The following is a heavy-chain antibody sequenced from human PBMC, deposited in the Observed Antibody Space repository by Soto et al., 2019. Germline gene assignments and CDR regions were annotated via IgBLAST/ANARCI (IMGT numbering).Heavy chain of an antibody. J-gene: IGHJ6*02. D-gene: IGHD1-26*01. V-gene: IGHV3-33*01. CDR1: GFTFSSYG. CDR2: IWYDGSNK. Sequence: QVQLVESGGGVVQPGRSLRLSCAASGFTFSSYGMHWVRQAPGKGLEWVAVIWYDGSNKYYADSVKGRFTISRDNSKNTLYLQMNSLRAEDTAVYYCARDLKGAYYYYYGMDVWGQGTTVTVSS. CDR3: ARDLKGAYYYYYGMDV.